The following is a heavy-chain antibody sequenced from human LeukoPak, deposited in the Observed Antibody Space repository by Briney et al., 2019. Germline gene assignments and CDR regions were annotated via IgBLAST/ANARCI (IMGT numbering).Heavy chain of an antibody. CDR3: ARKVVVKDYYYYYYMDV. V-gene: IGHV3-23*01. CDR1: GFTFSSYA. Sequence: GGSLRLSCAASGFTFSSYAMSWVRQAPGKGLEWVSAISGSGGSTYYADSVKGRFTISRDNAKNSLYLQMNSLRAEDTAVYYCARKVVVKDYYYYYYMDVWGKGTTVTVSS. CDR2: ISGSGGST. J-gene: IGHJ6*03. D-gene: IGHD3-22*01.